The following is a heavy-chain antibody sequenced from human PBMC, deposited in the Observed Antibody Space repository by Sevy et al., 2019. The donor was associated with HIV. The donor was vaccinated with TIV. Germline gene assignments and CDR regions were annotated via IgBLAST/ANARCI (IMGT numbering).Heavy chain of an antibody. D-gene: IGHD3-22*01. CDR1: GYSFTSYW. CDR3: ARRVYDTSGYPQYYFDS. Sequence: GESLKISCKGSGYSFTSYWIGWVRQMPRKGLEWMRIIYPGDSDIRYSPSFQGQVTISADKSISTAYLQWSSLKASDSAMYFCARRVYDTSGYPQYYFDSWGQGTLVTVSS. V-gene: IGHV5-51*01. CDR2: IYPGDSDI. J-gene: IGHJ4*02.